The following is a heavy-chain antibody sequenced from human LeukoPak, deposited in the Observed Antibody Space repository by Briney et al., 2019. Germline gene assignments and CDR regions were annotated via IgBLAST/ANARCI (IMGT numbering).Heavy chain of an antibody. Sequence: PGGSLRLSCAASGFTFSSYGMHWVRQAPGKGLEWVAVISYDGSNKYYADPVKGRFTISRDNSKNTLYLQMNSLRAEDTAVYYCAKVSGSTSSPSHWFDPWGQGTLVTVSS. CDR2: ISYDGSNK. J-gene: IGHJ5*02. CDR1: GFTFSSYG. CDR3: AKVSGSTSSPSHWFDP. D-gene: IGHD2-2*01. V-gene: IGHV3-30*18.